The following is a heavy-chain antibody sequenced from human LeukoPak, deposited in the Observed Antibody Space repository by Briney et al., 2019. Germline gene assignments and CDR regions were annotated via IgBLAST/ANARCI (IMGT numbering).Heavy chain of an antibody. J-gene: IGHJ6*03. CDR2: IIPIFGTA. V-gene: IGHV1-69*01. CDR3: ASVATAAGKDYYYYYYMDV. Sequence: EASVKVSCKASGGTFSSYAISWVRQAPGQGLEWMGGIIPIFGTANYAQKFQGRVTITADESTSTAYMELSSLRSEDTAVYYCASVATAAGKDYYYYYYMDVWGKGTTVTVSS. D-gene: IGHD5-18*01. CDR1: GGTFSSYA.